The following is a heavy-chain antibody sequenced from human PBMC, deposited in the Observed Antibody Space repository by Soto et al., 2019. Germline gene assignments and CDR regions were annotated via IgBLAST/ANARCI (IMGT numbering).Heavy chain of an antibody. CDR1: GGSISSSNW. CDR2: IYHSGST. V-gene: IGHV4-4*02. D-gene: IGHD3-22*01. J-gene: IGHJ4*02. Sequence: VQLQESGPGLVKPSGTLSLTCAVSGGSISSSNWWSWVRQPPGKGLEWIGEIYHSGSTNYNPSLKSRLTISVDKSKNQFSLNLSSVTAADTAVYYCASHYETSGYSTRKFDYWGQGTLVTVSS. CDR3: ASHYETSGYSTRKFDY.